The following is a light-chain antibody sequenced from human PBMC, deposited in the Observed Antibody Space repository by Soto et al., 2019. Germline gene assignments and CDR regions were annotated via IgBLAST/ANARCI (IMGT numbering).Light chain of an antibody. Sequence: QSVLTQPPSVSGAPGQRVTISCTGSSSNIGAGNDVNWYQQLPGTAPKLLIYANSNRPSGVPDRVSGSKSGTTASLAITGLQAADEADYYCQSYDSSLSGYVFGTGTKLTVL. CDR3: QSYDSSLSGYV. V-gene: IGLV1-40*01. CDR1: SSNIGAGND. CDR2: ANS. J-gene: IGLJ1*01.